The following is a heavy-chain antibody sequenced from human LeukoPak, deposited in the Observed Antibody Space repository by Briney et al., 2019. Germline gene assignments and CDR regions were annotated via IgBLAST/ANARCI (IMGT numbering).Heavy chain of an antibody. J-gene: IGHJ4*02. Sequence: GASVKVSCKASGYTFTSYDVNWVRQATGQGLEWIGWMNPNSGNTGYAQKFQGRVTMTRDTSISTAYMELSSLRSEDTAVYYCARALQSSGYFEFDYWGKGTLVTVSS. CDR3: ARALQSSGYFEFDY. D-gene: IGHD3-22*01. V-gene: IGHV1-8*01. CDR1: GYTFTSYD. CDR2: MNPNSGNT.